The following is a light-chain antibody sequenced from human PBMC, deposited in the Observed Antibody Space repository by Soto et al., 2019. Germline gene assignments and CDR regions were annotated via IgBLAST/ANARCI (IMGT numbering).Light chain of an antibody. CDR2: KAS. J-gene: IGKJ1*01. CDR3: QHYNSYSEA. CDR1: QTISSW. V-gene: IGKV1-5*03. Sequence: DIQMTQSPSTLSGSVGDRVTITCRASQTISSWLAWYQQKPGKAPKLLIYKASTLKSGVPSRFSGSESETEFTLTIIILQPDDVATYYCQHYNSYSEAFGQRT.